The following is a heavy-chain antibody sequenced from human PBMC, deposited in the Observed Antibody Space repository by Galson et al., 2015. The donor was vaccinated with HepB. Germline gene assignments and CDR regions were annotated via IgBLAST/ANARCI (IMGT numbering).Heavy chain of an antibody. D-gene: IGHD2-2*01. CDR1: DGSISSGSYY. Sequence: TLSLTCPVSDGSISSGSYYWSWIRQPAGKGLEWIGRIYTSGSTNYNPSLKSRVTISVDTSKNQFSLKLSSVTAADTAVYYCARDLRYCSSTSCSYYYGMDVWGQGTTVTVSS. J-gene: IGHJ6*02. CDR3: ARDLRYCSSTSCSYYYGMDV. CDR2: IYTSGST. V-gene: IGHV4-61*02.